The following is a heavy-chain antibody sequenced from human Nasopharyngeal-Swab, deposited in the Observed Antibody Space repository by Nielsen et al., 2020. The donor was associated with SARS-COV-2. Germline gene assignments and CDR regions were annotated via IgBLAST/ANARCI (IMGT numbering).Heavy chain of an antibody. Sequence: ASVKVSCKASGYTFTSYGINWVRQAPGQGLEWMGWISTNNGATNYAQKLQGRVTMTTDTSTSTAYVDPRSLRSDDTAVYYCARDSMTSGYAADFWGQGTLVTVSS. D-gene: IGHD3-9*01. V-gene: IGHV1-18*01. J-gene: IGHJ4*02. CDR2: ISTNNGAT. CDR1: GYTFTSYG. CDR3: ARDSMTSGYAADF.